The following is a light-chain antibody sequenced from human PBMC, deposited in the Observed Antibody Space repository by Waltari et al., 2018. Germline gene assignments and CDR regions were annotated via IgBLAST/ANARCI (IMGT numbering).Light chain of an antibody. V-gene: IGKV3-20*01. Sequence: FVLTQSPGTLSLFPGERVTLSCRASQSVRSNYLAWYQKKPGQAPRLLIYDASNRATGIADRFSGSGSGTDFTLTISRLEPEDVAVYYCQQYGRSPWAFGQGTKVEIK. CDR1: QSVRSNY. CDR3: QQYGRSPWA. J-gene: IGKJ1*01. CDR2: DAS.